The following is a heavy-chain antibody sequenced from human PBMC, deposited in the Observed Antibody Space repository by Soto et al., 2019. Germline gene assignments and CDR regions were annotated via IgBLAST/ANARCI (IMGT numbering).Heavy chain of an antibody. Sequence: PSETLSLTCTVSGGSISSGDYYWSWIRQPPGKGLEWIGYIYYSGSTYYNPSLKSRVTKSVDTSKNQFSLKLSSVTAANTTVYYCARDTVAGIYYYGMDVWGQGTTVTVSS. J-gene: IGHJ6*02. CDR1: GGSISSGDYY. D-gene: IGHD6-19*01. CDR3: ARDTVAGIYYYGMDV. CDR2: IYYSGST. V-gene: IGHV4-30-4*01.